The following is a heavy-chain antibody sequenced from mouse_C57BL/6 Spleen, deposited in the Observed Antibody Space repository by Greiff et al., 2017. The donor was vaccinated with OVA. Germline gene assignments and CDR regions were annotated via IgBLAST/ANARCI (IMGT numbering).Heavy chain of an antibody. CDR3: ARGADTMVTSLDY. J-gene: IGHJ2*01. D-gene: IGHD2-2*01. CDR2: INYDGSST. CDR1: GFTFSDYY. V-gene: IGHV5-16*01. Sequence: EVKLMESEGGLVQPGSSMKLSCTASGFTFSDYYMAWVRQVPEKGLEWVANINYDGSSTYYLDSLKSRFIISRDNAKNILYLQMSSLKSEDTASYYCARGADTMVTSLDYWGQGTTLTVSS.